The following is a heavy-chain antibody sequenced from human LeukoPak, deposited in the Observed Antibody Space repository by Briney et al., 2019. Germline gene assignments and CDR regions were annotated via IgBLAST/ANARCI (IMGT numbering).Heavy chain of an antibody. J-gene: IGHJ5*02. V-gene: IGHV1-69*05. D-gene: IGHD2-2*01. CDR3: AATPIVVVPAAILPNWTTWFDP. CDR1: GGTFSSYA. CDR2: IIPIFGTA. Sequence: ASVKVSCKASGGTFSSYAISWVRQAPGQGLEWMGGIIPIFGTANYAQKFQGRVTITTDESTSTAYMELSSLRSEDTAVYYCAATPIVVVPAAILPNWTTWFDPWGQGTLVTVSS.